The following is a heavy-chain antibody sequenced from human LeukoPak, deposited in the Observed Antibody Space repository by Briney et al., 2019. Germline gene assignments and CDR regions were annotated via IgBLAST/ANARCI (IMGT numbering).Heavy chain of an antibody. CDR2: IYHSGST. J-gene: IGHJ6*03. D-gene: IGHD1-7*01. CDR1: GGSISSGGYY. CDR3: ARHRTGTSTYYYYYMDV. Sequence: SETLSLTCTVSGGSISSGGYYWSWIRQPPGKGLEWIGYIYHSGSTYYNPSLKSRVTISADTSKNQFSLKLSSVTAADTAVYYCARHRTGTSTYYYYYMDVWGKGTTVTVSS. V-gene: IGHV4-30-2*01.